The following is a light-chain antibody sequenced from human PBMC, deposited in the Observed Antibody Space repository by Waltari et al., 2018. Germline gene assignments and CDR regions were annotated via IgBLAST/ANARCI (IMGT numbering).Light chain of an antibody. J-gene: IGLJ3*02. CDR2: RNN. CDR3: AAWDDSLNAFWV. Sequence: QSVLTQPPSASGTPGQRVTISCSGSSSNIGRNTVNWYQQLPGTAPKLLIYRNNQRPSGVPDRFSGSKSGTSASLAISGLQSEDEADYYCAAWDDSLNAFWVFGGGTKLTVL. CDR1: SSNIGRNT. V-gene: IGLV1-44*01.